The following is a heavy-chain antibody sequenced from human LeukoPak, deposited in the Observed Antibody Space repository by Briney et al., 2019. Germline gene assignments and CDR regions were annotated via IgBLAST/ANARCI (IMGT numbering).Heavy chain of an antibody. CDR1: GGSISNHY. CDR2: IYTTGST. CDR3: AREAGDINGYYYDKGAFDV. D-gene: IGHD3-22*01. V-gene: IGHV4-4*07. Sequence: SETLSLTCTVPGGSISNHYWNSLRQPAGKGLEWIGRIYTTGSTNYNPPLKSRVTISVDMSKNQFSLKLSSVTAADTAMYYCAREAGDINGYYYDKGAFDVWGQGTMVTVSS. J-gene: IGHJ3*01.